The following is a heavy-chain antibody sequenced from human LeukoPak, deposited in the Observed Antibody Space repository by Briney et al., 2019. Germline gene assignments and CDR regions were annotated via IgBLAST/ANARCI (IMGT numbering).Heavy chain of an antibody. V-gene: IGHV3-23*01. CDR1: GFTFSSYA. CDR2: ISGSGGST. D-gene: IGHD4-17*01. Sequence: PGGSLRLSCAASGFTFSSYAMSWVRQAPGKGLEWVSAISGSGGSTYYADSVKGRFTISRDNSKNTLYLQMNSLRAEDTAVYYCAKDSVSDYGDGLSSGDYWGQGTLVTVSS. J-gene: IGHJ4*02. CDR3: AKDSVSDYGDGLSSGDY.